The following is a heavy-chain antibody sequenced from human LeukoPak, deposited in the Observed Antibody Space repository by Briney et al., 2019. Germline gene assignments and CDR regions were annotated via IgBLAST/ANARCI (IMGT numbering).Heavy chain of an antibody. J-gene: IGHJ4*02. V-gene: IGHV5-51*01. CDR1: GYSFTSYW. CDR2: IYPGDSDT. D-gene: IGHD3-10*01. Sequence: GESLKISCKGSGYSFTSYWIGWVRQKPGKGLEWMGIIYPGDSDTRNSPSLQGQVIISVDKSISTAYLRWSSLKASDTAMYYCARSFHYYYGSGPLHAYYFDYWGQGTLVTVSS. CDR3: ARSFHYYYGSGPLHAYYFDY.